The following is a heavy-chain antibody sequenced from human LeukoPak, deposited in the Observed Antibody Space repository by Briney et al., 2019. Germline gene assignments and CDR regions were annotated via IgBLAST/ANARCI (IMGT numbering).Heavy chain of an antibody. CDR3: AKDNGDVGFDY. D-gene: IGHD4-17*01. Sequence: PGGSLRLSCAASGLIFRSYWMHWVRHAPGKGLVWVSTINSDGSSTTYADSVKGRFTISRDNAKNTLYLQMNSLRAEDTAVYYCAKDNGDVGFDYWGQGTLVTVSS. CDR2: INSDGSST. CDR1: GLIFRSYW. V-gene: IGHV3-74*01. J-gene: IGHJ4*02.